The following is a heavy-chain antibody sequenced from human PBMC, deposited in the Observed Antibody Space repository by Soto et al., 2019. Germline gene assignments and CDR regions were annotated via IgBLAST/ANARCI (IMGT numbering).Heavy chain of an antibody. CDR3: ARAKSNYQTFDH. CDR1: GDSMSSYY. Sequence: SETLSLTCTVSGDSMSSYYWSWIRQPPGKGLEWIGYVYYSGSTTYNPSLRSRVTMSVDTSKNQFSLRLSSVTAADTAVYYCARAKSNYQTFDHWGQGSQVTVSS. V-gene: IGHV4-59*01. CDR2: VYYSGST. D-gene: IGHD4-4*01. J-gene: IGHJ4*02.